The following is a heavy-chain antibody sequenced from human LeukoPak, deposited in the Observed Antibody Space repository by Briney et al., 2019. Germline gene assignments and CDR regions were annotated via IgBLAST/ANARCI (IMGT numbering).Heavy chain of an antibody. Sequence: GGSLRLSCAASGFTFDDYGMSWVRQAPGKGLEWVSGINWNGGSTGYADSVKGRFTISRDNAKNSLYLQMNSLRAEDTAVYYCARDDLTGSPSNFDYWGQGTLVTVSS. CDR1: GFTFDDYG. CDR3: ARDDLTGSPSNFDY. J-gene: IGHJ4*02. V-gene: IGHV3-20*04. D-gene: IGHD4/OR15-4a*01. CDR2: INWNGGST.